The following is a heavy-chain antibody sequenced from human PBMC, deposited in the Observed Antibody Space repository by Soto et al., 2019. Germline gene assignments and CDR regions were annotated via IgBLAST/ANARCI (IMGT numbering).Heavy chain of an antibody. D-gene: IGHD3-10*01. Sequence: XETLSLTCTVSGCSTTSNYWSWIRQPPGKGLEWLGYIFHSLGAKYNPSLGSRGTISLDTSKNHLSLSLRSVTAADTAIYFCVRDLNGSGDYSGQGTLVTVSS. J-gene: IGHJ4*02. CDR1: GCSTTSNY. CDR2: IFHSLGA. CDR3: VRDLNGSGDY. V-gene: IGHV4-59*01.